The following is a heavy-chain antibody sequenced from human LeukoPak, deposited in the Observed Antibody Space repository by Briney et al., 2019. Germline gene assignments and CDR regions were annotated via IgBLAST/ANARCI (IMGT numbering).Heavy chain of an antibody. CDR1: GFSFSNYD. Sequence: PGGSLRLSCAASGFSFSNYDMSWVGQAPGKGLDWILSISDSGSRTYYADSVKGRFTISRDNSKNTLDLQMNSLRPEDTAVYYCAKLRGTGGIYYYYMDVWGKGTTVTVSS. V-gene: IGHV3-23*01. J-gene: IGHJ6*03. D-gene: IGHD3-16*01. CDR2: ISDSGSRT. CDR3: AKLRGTGGIYYYYMDV.